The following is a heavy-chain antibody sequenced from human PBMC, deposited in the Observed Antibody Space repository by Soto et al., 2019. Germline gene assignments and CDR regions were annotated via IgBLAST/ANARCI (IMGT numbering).Heavy chain of an antibody. CDR1: GYTFTGYA. Sequence: ASVKVSCKASGYTFTGYAMHWVRQAPGQRLEWMGWINAGNGNTKYAQKLQGRVTMTTDTSTSTAYMELRSLRSDDTAVYYCARFRTDIVLVPAAPWGQGTLVTVSS. V-gene: IGHV1-3*01. CDR2: INAGNGNT. CDR3: ARFRTDIVLVPAAP. D-gene: IGHD2-2*01. J-gene: IGHJ4*02.